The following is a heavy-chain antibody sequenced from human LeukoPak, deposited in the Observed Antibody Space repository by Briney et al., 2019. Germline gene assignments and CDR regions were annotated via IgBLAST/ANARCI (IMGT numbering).Heavy chain of an antibody. D-gene: IGHD2-2*01. CDR2: ISSSGSTI. CDR3: ARAMYDCSSTSCYDEAFDI. J-gene: IGHJ3*02. V-gene: IGHV3-11*01. CDR1: GFTFSDYY. Sequence: GGSLRLSCAASGFTFSDYYMSWIRQAPGKGLEWVSYISSSGSTIYYADSVKGRFTISRDNAKNSLYLQMNSLRAEDTAVYYCARAMYDCSSTSCYDEAFDIWGQGTMVTVSS.